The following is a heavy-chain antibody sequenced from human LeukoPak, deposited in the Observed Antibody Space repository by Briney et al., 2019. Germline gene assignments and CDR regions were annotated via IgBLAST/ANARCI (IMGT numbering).Heavy chain of an antibody. CDR1: GFTFSSYA. D-gene: IGHD3-22*01. CDR3: ARDMVTMIVVVPGDY. Sequence: GGSLRLSCAASGFTFSSYAMHWVRQAPGKGLEWVAVITYDGSNKYYADSVKGRFTISRDNSKNTLYLQMNSLRAEDAAVYYCARDMVTMIVVVPGDYWGQGTLVAVSS. V-gene: IGHV3-30*01. CDR2: ITYDGSNK. J-gene: IGHJ4*02.